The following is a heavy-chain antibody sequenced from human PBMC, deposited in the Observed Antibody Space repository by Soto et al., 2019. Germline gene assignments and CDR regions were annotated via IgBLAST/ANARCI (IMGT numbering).Heavy chain of an antibody. D-gene: IGHD3-9*01. V-gene: IGHV1-69*13. CDR3: ARDLLSYYDILTGPLATYYYYYYGMDV. CDR1: GGTFSSYA. Sequence: SVKVSCKASGGTFSSYAISWVRQAPGQGLEWMGGIIPIFGTANYAQKFQGRVTITADESTSTAYMELSSLRSEDTAVYYCARDLLSYYDILTGPLATYYYYYYGMDVWGQGTTVTVSS. CDR2: IIPIFGTA. J-gene: IGHJ6*02.